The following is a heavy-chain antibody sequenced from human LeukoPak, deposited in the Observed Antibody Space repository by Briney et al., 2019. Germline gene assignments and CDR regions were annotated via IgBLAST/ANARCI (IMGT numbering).Heavy chain of an antibody. CDR2: ISSSSSYI. CDR1: GFTFSSYS. Sequence: SGGSLRLSCAASGFTFSSYSMNWVRQAPGKGLEWVSSISSSSSYIYYADSVKGRFTISRDNAKNSLYLQMNSLRAEGTAVYYCARAYYDYVWGSYRPIDAFDIWGQGTMVTVSS. V-gene: IGHV3-21*01. J-gene: IGHJ3*02. D-gene: IGHD3-16*02. CDR3: ARAYYDYVWGSYRPIDAFDI.